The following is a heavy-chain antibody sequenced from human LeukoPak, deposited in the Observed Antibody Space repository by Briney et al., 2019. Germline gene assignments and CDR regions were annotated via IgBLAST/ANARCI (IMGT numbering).Heavy chain of an antibody. CDR2: INSGGST. CDR3: ASPYYYGSGSYNLGAFDI. CDR1: GFTVSSNY. Sequence: GGSLRLSCAASGFTVSSNYMSWVRQAPGKGLEWVSVINSGGSTYYADSVKGRFTISRDNSKNTLYLQMNSLRAEDTAVYYCASPYYYGSGSYNLGAFDIWGQGTMVTVSS. J-gene: IGHJ3*02. V-gene: IGHV3-66*01. D-gene: IGHD3-10*01.